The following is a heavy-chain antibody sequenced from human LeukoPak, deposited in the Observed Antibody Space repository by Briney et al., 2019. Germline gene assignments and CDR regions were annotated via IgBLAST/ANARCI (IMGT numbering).Heavy chain of an antibody. D-gene: IGHD5-12*01. CDR2: ISSSSSYI. V-gene: IGHV3-21*01. CDR3: VGPAYSGYDPQAFDI. Sequence: GGSLRLSCAASGFTFSSYSMNWVRQAPGKGLEWVSSISSSSSYIHYADSVKGRFTISRDNAKNSLYLQMNSLRAEDTAVYYCVGPAYSGYDPQAFDIWGQGTMVTVSS. J-gene: IGHJ3*02. CDR1: GFTFSSYS.